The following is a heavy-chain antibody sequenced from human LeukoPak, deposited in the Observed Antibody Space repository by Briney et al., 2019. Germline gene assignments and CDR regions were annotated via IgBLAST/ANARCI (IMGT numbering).Heavy chain of an antibody. CDR2: ISVGGGT. Sequence: GGSLRISCAASGFSFSSYAMNWVRQAPGKGMEWVSTISVGGGTYYAESVKGRFSISRDNSKNTLYLQMNSLRAGDTAVYYCTKGAIFGAQIHFDYWGQGTLVTVSS. J-gene: IGHJ4*02. V-gene: IGHV3-23*01. CDR1: GFSFSSYA. D-gene: IGHD3-3*01. CDR3: TKGAIFGAQIHFDY.